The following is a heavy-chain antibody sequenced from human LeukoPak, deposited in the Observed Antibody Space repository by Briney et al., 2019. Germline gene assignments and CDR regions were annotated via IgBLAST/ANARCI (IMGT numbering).Heavy chain of an antibody. J-gene: IGHJ5*02. CDR1: GGSINSRSHY. Sequence: SETLSLTCIVSGGSINSRSHYWGWIRQPPGKGLEWVGNIYYSGSTYYNPSLKSRVTISIDTSKNQFSLKLSSVTATDTAVYYCASLREGGVAHWFDPWGQGTLVTVSS. V-gene: IGHV4-39*01. CDR3: ASLREGGVAHWFDP. D-gene: IGHD2-15*01. CDR2: IYYSGST.